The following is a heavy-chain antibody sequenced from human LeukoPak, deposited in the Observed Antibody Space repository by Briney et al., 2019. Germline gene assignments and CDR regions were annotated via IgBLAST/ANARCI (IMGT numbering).Heavy chain of an antibody. CDR2: MHYSGST. CDR3: ATQFDYGDYWGTFDY. J-gene: IGHJ4*02. D-gene: IGHD4-17*01. CDR1: GGSIGSGGYY. Sequence: SETLSLTCTVSGGSIGSGGYYWGWIRQSPGKGLEWIGSMHYSGSTWYNPSLKSRVTISGDTSKNQVSLKVRSIPAADTAVYYCATQFDYGDYWGTFDYWGQGTLVTASS. V-gene: IGHV4-39*01.